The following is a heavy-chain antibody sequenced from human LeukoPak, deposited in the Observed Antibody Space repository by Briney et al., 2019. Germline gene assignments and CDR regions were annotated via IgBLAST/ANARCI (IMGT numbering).Heavy chain of an antibody. D-gene: IGHD6-13*01. V-gene: IGHV4-34*01. CDR2: INHSGST. Sequence: TSETLSLTCAVYGGSFSGYYWSWIRQPPGKGLEWIGEINHSGSTNYNPSLKSRVTISVDTSKNQFSLKLSSMTAADTAVYYCAKGLRQQPRGGFDYWGQGTLVTVSS. CDR3: AKGLRQQPRGGFDY. J-gene: IGHJ4*02. CDR1: GGSFSGYY.